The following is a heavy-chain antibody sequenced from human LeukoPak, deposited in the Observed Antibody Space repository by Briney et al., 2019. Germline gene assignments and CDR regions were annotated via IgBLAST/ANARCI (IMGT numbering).Heavy chain of an antibody. CDR2: IGSSGTNT. J-gene: IGHJ4*02. V-gene: IGHV3-64*01. D-gene: IGHD6-13*01. CDR1: GFTFSIYA. Sequence: PGGSLRLSCTASGFTFSIYAMHWVRQAPGKGLEYVSVIGSSGTNTYYANSVKGRFTISRDNSKNTLYLQMNSLRAEDTAVYYCAREPGGAAAGTFDYWGQGTLVTVSS. CDR3: AREPGGAAAGTFDY.